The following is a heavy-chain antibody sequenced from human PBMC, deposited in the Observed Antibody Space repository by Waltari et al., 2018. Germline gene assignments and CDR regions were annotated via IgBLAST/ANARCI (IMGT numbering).Heavy chain of an antibody. CDR2: IYYNGRT. J-gene: IGHJ5*02. Sequence: QLQLQESGPGAVKPSETLSLTCTVSGGSISISSHYWDWIRQPPGKGLEWIGSIYYNGRTYYNSSLKTRVSMSVDTSRNQFSLHLNSVTAADTAVYYCARGGAPDGWFDPWGQGTLVNVSS. CDR1: GGSISISSHY. V-gene: IGHV4-39*07. CDR3: ARGGAPDGWFDP.